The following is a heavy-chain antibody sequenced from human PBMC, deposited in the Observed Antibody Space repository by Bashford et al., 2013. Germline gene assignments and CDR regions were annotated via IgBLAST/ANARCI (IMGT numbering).Heavy chain of an antibody. V-gene: IGHV3-7*04. CDR3: SRGERASVY. Sequence: GSLRLSCAASGFTFTTFWMTWVRQAPGKGLEWVANIKQDGSEKYYVDSVEGRFTISRDNARNSLYLQMNSLRVEDTALYYCSRGERASVYWGQGTLVTVSS. CDR1: GFTFTTFW. J-gene: IGHJ4*02. CDR2: IKQDGSEK. D-gene: IGHD1-1*01.